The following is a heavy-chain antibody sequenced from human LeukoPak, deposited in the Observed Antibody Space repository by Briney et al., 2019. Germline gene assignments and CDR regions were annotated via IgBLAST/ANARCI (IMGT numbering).Heavy chain of an antibody. CDR3: AKGPSLGELSCFDY. Sequence: PGGSLRLSCAASGFTFSSYWMSWVHQAPGKGLEWVANIKEDGSQKYYVDSVKGRFTISRDNAKNSLYLQMNSLRAEDTALYYCAKGPSLGELSCFDYWGQGTLVTVSS. CDR2: IKEDGSQK. J-gene: IGHJ4*02. CDR1: GFTFSSYW. D-gene: IGHD3-16*02. V-gene: IGHV3-7*03.